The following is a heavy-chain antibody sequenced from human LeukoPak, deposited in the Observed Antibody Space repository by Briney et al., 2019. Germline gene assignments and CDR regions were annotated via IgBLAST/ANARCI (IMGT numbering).Heavy chain of an antibody. CDR3: ARSNRKHDLLIGYFDY. D-gene: IGHD3-9*01. J-gene: IGHJ4*02. Sequence: PGGSLRLSCTASGFTFSNSGMHWVRQAPGKGLVWVADLSYDAVNKYYTDSVKGRFTISSDNSKNTLYLQMNSLRAEDTAVYYCARSNRKHDLLIGYFDYWGLGALVTVSS. V-gene: IGHV3-30*03. CDR1: GFTFSNSG. CDR2: LSYDAVNK.